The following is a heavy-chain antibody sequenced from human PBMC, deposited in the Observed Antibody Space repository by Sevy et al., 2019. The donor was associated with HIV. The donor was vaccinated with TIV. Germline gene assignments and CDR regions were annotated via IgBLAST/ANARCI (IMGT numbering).Heavy chain of an antibody. V-gene: IGHV4-34*01. CDR1: GGSFSGYY. CDR2: INHSGST. CDR3: ARGTGDSSGYYYFDY. J-gene: IGHJ4*02. D-gene: IGHD3-22*01. Sequence: SGTLSLTCAVYGGSFSGYYWSWIRQPPGKGLEWIGEINHSGSTNYNPSLKSRVTISVDTSKNQFSLKLSSVTAADTAVYYCARGTGDSSGYYYFDYWGQGTLVTVSS.